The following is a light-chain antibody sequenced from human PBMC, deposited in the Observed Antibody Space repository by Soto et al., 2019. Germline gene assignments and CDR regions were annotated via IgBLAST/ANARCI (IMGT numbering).Light chain of an antibody. CDR1: SSNIGAGYD. J-gene: IGLJ3*02. V-gene: IGLV1-40*01. Sequence: QSVLTQPPSVSGAPGQRVTISCTGSSSNIGAGYDEHWYQQLPGTAPKLLIYGNSNRPSGVPDRFSGSKSGTSASLAITGLQAEDEADYYCQSYDSSLSAWVFGGGTKVTVL. CDR2: GNS. CDR3: QSYDSSLSAWV.